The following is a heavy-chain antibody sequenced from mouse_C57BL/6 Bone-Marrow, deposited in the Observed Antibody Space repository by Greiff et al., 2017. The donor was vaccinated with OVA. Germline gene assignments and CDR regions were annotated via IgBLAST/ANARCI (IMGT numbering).Heavy chain of an antibody. CDR1: GYTFTSYW. CDR2: IYPGNSDT. V-gene: IGHV1-5*01. D-gene: IGHD1-1*01. J-gene: IGHJ1*03. CDR3: TRTVVAEYFDV. Sequence: VQLQQSGTVLARPGASVKMSCKTSGYTFTSYWMHWVKQRPGQGLEWIGAIYPGNSDTSYNQKFKGKAKLTAVTSASTAYMELSSLTNEDSAVYYGTRTVVAEYFDVWGTGTTVTVSS.